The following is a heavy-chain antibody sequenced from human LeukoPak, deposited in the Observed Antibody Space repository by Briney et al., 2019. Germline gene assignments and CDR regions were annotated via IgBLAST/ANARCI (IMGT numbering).Heavy chain of an antibody. Sequence: GGSLRLSCAAYGFEFSSYSMSWVRQAPGKGLEWVSVIVRSGGTTYDADFVKGRFTISRDNSKNILYLQMNNLRADDTAVYFCMENGDTAMVNPFRYWGQGTLVTVSS. D-gene: IGHD5-18*01. V-gene: IGHV3-23*01. CDR3: MENGDTAMVNPFRY. CDR1: GFEFSSYS. CDR2: IVRSGGTT. J-gene: IGHJ4*02.